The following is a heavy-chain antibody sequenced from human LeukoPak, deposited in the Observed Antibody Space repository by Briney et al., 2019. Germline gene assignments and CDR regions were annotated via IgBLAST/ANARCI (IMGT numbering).Heavy chain of an antibody. CDR2: IYYSGTT. J-gene: IGHJ4*02. Sequence: PSETLSLTCTVSGGSISSSSDYCVWIRQPRGKGLEWIGNIYYSGTTYYNPSLKSRVTISIDTSKNQFSLKLSSVTAADTAVYYCARPYGGNPGYFDYWGQGTLVTVSS. D-gene: IGHD4-23*01. CDR3: ARPYGGNPGYFDY. V-gene: IGHV4-39*01. CDR1: GGSISSSSDY.